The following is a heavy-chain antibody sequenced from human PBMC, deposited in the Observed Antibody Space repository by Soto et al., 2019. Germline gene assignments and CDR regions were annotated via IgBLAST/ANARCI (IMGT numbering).Heavy chain of an antibody. Sequence: QVQLVQSGPEVKEPGSSVKVSCKTSGGTFSSYPLNWVRQAPGQGLEWIGVITPLYGTKNYAQRFRGRFAFVADESTSTVFMELTIETSDDTAVYFCARGGTLKPFDPWGQGTLVTVSS. D-gene: IGHD3-16*01. CDR1: GGTFSSYP. CDR2: ITPLYGTK. CDR3: ARGGTLKPFDP. V-gene: IGHV1-69*12. J-gene: IGHJ5*02.